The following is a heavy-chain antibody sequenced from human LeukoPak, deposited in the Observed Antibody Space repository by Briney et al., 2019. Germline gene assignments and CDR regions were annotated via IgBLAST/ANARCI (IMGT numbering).Heavy chain of an antibody. CDR2: IKSKTDGGTT. V-gene: IGHV3-15*01. CDR1: AFTFSNAW. CDR3: TTEYYYDSSGYYYVGY. Sequence: GGSLRLSCAASAFTFSNAWMSWVRQAPGKGLEWVGRIKSKTDGGTTDYAAHVKGRFTISRDDSKNTLYLQMNSLKTEETPVYYCTTEYYYDSSGYYYVGYWGQGTLVTVSS. J-gene: IGHJ4*02. D-gene: IGHD3-22*01.